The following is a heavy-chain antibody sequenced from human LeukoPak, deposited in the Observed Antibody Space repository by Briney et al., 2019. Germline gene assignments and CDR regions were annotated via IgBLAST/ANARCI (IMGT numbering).Heavy chain of an antibody. CDR2: TYYRSKWYS. J-gene: IGHJ4*02. D-gene: IGHD2-21*01. CDR3: ARDSGTYSPYFDY. Sequence: SQTLSLTCAISGDSVSSNSAAWNWIRQSPSRGLEWLGSTYYRSKWYSDYVVSVKSRITINPDTSKNQLSLQLTSVTPEDTAVYYCARDSGTYSPYFDYWGQGTLVTVSS. V-gene: IGHV6-1*01. CDR1: GDSVSSNSAA.